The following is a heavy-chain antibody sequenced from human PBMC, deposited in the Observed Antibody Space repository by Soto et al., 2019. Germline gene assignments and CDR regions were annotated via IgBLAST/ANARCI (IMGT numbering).Heavy chain of an antibody. Sequence: SETLSLTCAVSGYSISSGYYWGWLRQPPGKGLEWIGSIYHGGSTYYNPSLNSRVTLSIDMTNNHVSLILNSVTAADTAVYYCASTRRTRLVHIDYWGQGTLVTVSS. D-gene: IGHD6-19*01. CDR2: IYHGGST. V-gene: IGHV4-38-2*01. J-gene: IGHJ4*02. CDR3: ASTRRTRLVHIDY. CDR1: GYSISSGYY.